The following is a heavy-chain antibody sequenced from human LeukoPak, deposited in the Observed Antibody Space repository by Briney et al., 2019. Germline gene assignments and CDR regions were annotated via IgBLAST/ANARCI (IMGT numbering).Heavy chain of an antibody. D-gene: IGHD3-22*01. Sequence: SETLSLTCTVSGGSISSYYWSWIRQPAGKGLEWIGRIYTSGSTNYNPSLKSRVTMSVDTSKNQFSLKLSSVTAADTAVYYCARDKYYDRASRGAFDIWGQGTMVTVSS. CDR1: GGSISSYY. J-gene: IGHJ3*02. CDR2: IYTSGST. V-gene: IGHV4-4*07. CDR3: ARDKYYDRASRGAFDI.